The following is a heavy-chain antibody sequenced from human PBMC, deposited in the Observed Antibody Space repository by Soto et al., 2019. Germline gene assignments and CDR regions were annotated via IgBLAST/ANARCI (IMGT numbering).Heavy chain of an antibody. CDR3: AREKGYSSGPKNFDY. J-gene: IGHJ4*02. V-gene: IGHV4-30-4*01. CDR2: IYDSGSS. D-gene: IGHD5-18*01. CDR1: GASISSGDYF. Sequence: SETLSLTCTVSGASISSGDYFWSWIRQSPGKGLQWIGYIYDSGSSYHNPSLKSRVTMSVDTSKNHFAQKLRSVTAADTAVYYCAREKGYSSGPKNFDYWGQGTLVTVSS.